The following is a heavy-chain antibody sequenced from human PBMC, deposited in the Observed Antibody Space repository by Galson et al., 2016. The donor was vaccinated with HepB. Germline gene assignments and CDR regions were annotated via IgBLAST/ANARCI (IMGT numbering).Heavy chain of an antibody. CDR1: GFSLSTSEVG. V-gene: IGHV2-5*02. CDR3: AYNRFYYYSDV. J-gene: IGHJ6*03. CDR2: IFWVNDK. Sequence: PALVTPTQTLTLTCTVSGFSLSTSEVGVGWIRQPPGKALEWLAFIFWVNDKRSSPSLRTRLTITKDTSKKQLVLTMTNMGPLDTGTYFCAYNRFYYYSDVGVAGITVTVSS.